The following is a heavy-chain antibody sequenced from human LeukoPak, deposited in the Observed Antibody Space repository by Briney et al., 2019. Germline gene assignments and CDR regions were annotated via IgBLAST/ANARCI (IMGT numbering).Heavy chain of an antibody. D-gene: IGHD3-22*01. J-gene: IGHJ3*01. CDR2: ICYSGST. Sequence: IPSETLSLTCAVSNDSISSGYYWGWIRQPPGKGLEWIGSICYSGSTSYNPSLKSRVTISVDTSKNHFSLRLSSVTAADTAVYYCARNVTSYYDSRGYYAFDVWGPGTMVAASS. CDR1: NDSISSGYY. V-gene: IGHV4-38-2*01. CDR3: ARNVTSYYDSRGYYAFDV.